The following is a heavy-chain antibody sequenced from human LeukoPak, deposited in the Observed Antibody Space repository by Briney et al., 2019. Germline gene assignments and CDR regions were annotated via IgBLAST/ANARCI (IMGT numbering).Heavy chain of an antibody. Sequence: GGSLRLSCAASGFTFSSYSMNWVRQAPGKGLEWVSYISSSSGTIYSADSVKGRFTISRDNAKNSLYLLMNSLRDEDTAVYYCARPWGDVSIATWFNPWGQGTLVTVSS. V-gene: IGHV3-48*02. CDR2: ISSSSGTI. J-gene: IGHJ5*02. CDR3: ARPWGDVSIATWFNP. CDR1: GFTFSSYS. D-gene: IGHD3-16*01.